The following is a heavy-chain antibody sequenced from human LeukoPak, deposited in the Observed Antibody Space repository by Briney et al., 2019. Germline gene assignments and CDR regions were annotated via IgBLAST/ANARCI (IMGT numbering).Heavy chain of an antibody. J-gene: IGHJ4*02. D-gene: IGHD3-22*01. Sequence: GGSLRLSCGASGFTFSTYSMNWVRQAPGKGLEWVSSICTGGSNRYYADSVRGRFTISRDNAKNSLYLQMNSLRAEDTAVYYCVLYDSSGYYNAYWGQGTLVTVSS. CDR2: ICTGGSNR. CDR1: GFTFSTYS. V-gene: IGHV3-21*01. CDR3: VLYDSSGYYNAY.